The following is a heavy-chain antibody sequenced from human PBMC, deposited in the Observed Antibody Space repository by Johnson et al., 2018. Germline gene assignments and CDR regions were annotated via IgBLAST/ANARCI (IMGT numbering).Heavy chain of an antibody. V-gene: IGHV3-23*01. D-gene: IGHD6-13*01. CDR3: AKDPHDSSWYRYFQH. J-gene: IGHJ1*01. CDR2: ISFSGTI. CDR1: GFTFSNYA. Sequence: EVQLLESGGGLVQXGGSLRLXCAASGFTFSNYAMTWVRQAPGKGLAWVSAISFSGTIKYADSVKGRFTISRDNSKNTPYLQMNSLRAEDTAVYYCAKDPHDSSWYRYFQHWGQGTLVTVSS.